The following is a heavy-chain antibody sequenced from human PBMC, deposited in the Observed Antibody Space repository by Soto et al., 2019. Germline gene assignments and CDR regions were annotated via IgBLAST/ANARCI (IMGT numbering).Heavy chain of an antibody. CDR2: ISAYNGKR. J-gene: IGHJ3*01. V-gene: IGHV1-18*01. Sequence: QGQLLQSGDEVKTPGASVRVSCRASGYPFTRYGIRWARQAPVQGLEWVAWISAYNGKRDTAQKFQGRVTMTSDASSDPENMDVGDLTSADTAVDYCARGRIVASIHDAFELLGQGTKVTVSS. CDR1: GYPFTRYG. D-gene: IGHD5-12*01. CDR3: ARGRIVASIHDAFEL.